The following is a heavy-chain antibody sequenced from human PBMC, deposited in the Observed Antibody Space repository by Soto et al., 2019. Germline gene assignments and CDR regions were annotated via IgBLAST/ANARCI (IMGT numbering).Heavy chain of an antibody. CDR1: GDSIGGVGY. D-gene: IGHD2-21*02. CDR3: ARSGVTGIVIPSHWFDP. J-gene: IGHJ5*02. CDR2: ISSSGST. V-gene: IGHV4-31*03. Sequence: PSETLSLTYTVSGDSIGGVGYWSWIRQFPGRGLEWIGCISSSGSTYYNPALNNRISLSLDTSQNQFSLKLLSVTAADTAIYYCARSGVTGIVIPSHWFDPWRQGTLVTVSS.